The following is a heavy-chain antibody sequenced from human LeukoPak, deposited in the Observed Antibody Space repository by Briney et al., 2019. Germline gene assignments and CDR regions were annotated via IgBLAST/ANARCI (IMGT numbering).Heavy chain of an antibody. D-gene: IGHD6-6*01. J-gene: IGHJ4*02. Sequence: GESLKTSCKASGYRFTTYWIGWVRQMPGKGLEWMGIIYPGDSDTRYSPSFPGQVTMSADKSISTAYLQWSSLKASDTAIYYCARAVSSSSGNFDYWGQGTLVIVSS. CDR3: ARAVSSSSGNFDY. CDR2: IYPGDSDT. CDR1: GYRFTTYW. V-gene: IGHV5-51*01.